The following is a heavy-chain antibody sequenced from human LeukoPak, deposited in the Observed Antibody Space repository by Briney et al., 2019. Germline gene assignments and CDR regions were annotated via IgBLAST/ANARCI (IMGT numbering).Heavy chain of an antibody. V-gene: IGHV3-23*01. CDR1: GFTFSSYA. Sequence: GGSLRLSCAASGFTFSSYAMSWVRQAPGKGLEWVSAISGSGGSTYYADSVKGRFTISRDNSKNTLYLQMNSLRAEDTAVYYCAKDQPRHCSSTSCPPFSFDYWGQGTLVTVSS. CDR3: AKDQPRHCSSTSCPPFSFDY. D-gene: IGHD2-2*01. CDR2: ISGSGGST. J-gene: IGHJ4*02.